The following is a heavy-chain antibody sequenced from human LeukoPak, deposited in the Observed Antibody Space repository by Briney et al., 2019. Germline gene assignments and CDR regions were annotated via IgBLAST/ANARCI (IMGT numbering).Heavy chain of an antibody. Sequence: SETLSLTCTVSGGSISSGADYWSWIRQHPGKGLEWIGYTSYSGSTYYNPSLKTRLTISVDTSKNQFSLKLDSVTAADTAFYYCARADLATVFDFWGRGTLVIVSS. CDR2: TSYSGST. J-gene: IGHJ4*02. CDR1: GGSISSGADY. CDR3: ARADLATVFDF. V-gene: IGHV4-31*03. D-gene: IGHD4-11*01.